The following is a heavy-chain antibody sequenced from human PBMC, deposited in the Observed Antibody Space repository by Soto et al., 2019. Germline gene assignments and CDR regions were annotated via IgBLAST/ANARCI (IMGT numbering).Heavy chain of an antibody. J-gene: IGHJ4*02. CDR3: ARHSAGYGSGWHLSY. Sequence: GAEVKKPGESLRISCKGSGYSFTSYWISWVRQMPGKGLEWMGRIDPSDSYTNYSPSFQGHVTISADKSISTASLQWSSLKASDTAIYYCARHSAGYGSGWHLSYWGQGTLVTVSS. CDR2: IDPSDSYT. V-gene: IGHV5-10-1*01. D-gene: IGHD6-19*01. CDR1: GYSFTSYW.